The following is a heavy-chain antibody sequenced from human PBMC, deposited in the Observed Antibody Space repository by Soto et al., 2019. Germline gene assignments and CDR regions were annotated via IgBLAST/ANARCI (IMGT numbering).Heavy chain of an antibody. Sequence: QVQLQESGPGLVKPSGTLSLTCAVSGGSISSSNWWSWVRQPPGKGLEWIGEIYHSGSTNYNPSLKSRVTISVDKSKNQFSLKLSSVTAADTAVYYCAMLGLGSGRSIGFKPRPFDYWGQGTLVTVSS. CDR2: IYHSGST. CDR1: GGSISSSNW. D-gene: IGHD3-16*01. V-gene: IGHV4-4*02. J-gene: IGHJ4*02. CDR3: AMLGLGSGRSIGFKPRPFDY.